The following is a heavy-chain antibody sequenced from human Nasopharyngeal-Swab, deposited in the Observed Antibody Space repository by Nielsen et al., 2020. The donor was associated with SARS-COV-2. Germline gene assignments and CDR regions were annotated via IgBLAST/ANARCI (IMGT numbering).Heavy chain of an antibody. CDR3: VLGPALKNSSGWYQIDY. D-gene: IGHD6-19*01. V-gene: IGHV1-3*01. CDR2: INAGNGNT. Sequence: WVRQAPGQRLEWMGWINAGNGNTKYSQKFQGRVTITRDTSASTAYMELSRLRSEDTAVYYSVLGPALKNSSGWYQIDYWGQGTLVTVSS. J-gene: IGHJ4*02.